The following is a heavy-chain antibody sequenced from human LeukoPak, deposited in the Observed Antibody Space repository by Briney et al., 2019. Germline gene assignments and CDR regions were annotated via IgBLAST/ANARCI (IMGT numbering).Heavy chain of an antibody. CDR2: ISFDGGTK. CDR3: ARGPVAGARGGFDY. Sequence: GGSLRLSCAASGFSFGSYGIHWVRQAPGKGPEWVAVISFDGGTKYYADSVKGRFTISRDNSKNTLYLEMNSLRAEDTAVYYCARGPVAGARGGFDYWGQGTLVTVSS. V-gene: IGHV3-30*03. D-gene: IGHD6-19*01. CDR1: GFSFGSYG. J-gene: IGHJ4*02.